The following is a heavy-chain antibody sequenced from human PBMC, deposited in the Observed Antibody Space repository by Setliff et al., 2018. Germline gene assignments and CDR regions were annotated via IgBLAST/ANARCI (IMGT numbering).Heavy chain of an antibody. CDR1: GGSINSGGYY. Sequence: SETLSLTCTVSGGSINSGGYYWGWIRQPPGKGLEWIGRIYHGGDTYYNASLKSRLTISVDTSKNQFSLKLRSVTAADTAVYYCARTGTYRYFDYWGQGALVTVS. J-gene: IGHJ4*02. D-gene: IGHD1-1*01. CDR2: IYHGGDT. CDR3: ARTGTYRYFDY. V-gene: IGHV4-39*01.